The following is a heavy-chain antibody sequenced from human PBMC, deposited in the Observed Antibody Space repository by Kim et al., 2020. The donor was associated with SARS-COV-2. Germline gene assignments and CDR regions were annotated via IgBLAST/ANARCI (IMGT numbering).Heavy chain of an antibody. D-gene: IGHD3-3*01. CDR1: GVSIRSSSHY. J-gene: IGHJ6*02. CDR3: VSGRGGYDFWSAYYTEDQLKGPYYYCAMDV. Sequence: SETLSLTCNVSGVSIRSSSHYWGWIRQPPGKGLEWIGSIYYSGSAYDNPSLKSRVTISVDTSNNQFSLRLNSVTAADTAVYYCVSGRGGYDFWSAYYTEDQLKGPYYYCAMDVWGQGTTVTVSS. CDR2: IYYSGSA. V-gene: IGHV4-39*01.